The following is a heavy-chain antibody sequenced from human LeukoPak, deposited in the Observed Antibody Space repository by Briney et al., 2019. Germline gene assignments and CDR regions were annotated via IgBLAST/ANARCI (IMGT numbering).Heavy chain of an antibody. J-gene: IGHJ4*02. Sequence: GGSLRLSCAASGFTVSSNYMSWVRQAPGKGLEWVSVIYSGGSTYYADSVKGRFTISRDNSKNTLHLQMNSLRAEDTAVYYCAKSPAYYYDSSSYTRLDYWGQGTLVTVSS. CDR1: GFTVSSNY. D-gene: IGHD3-22*01. CDR2: IYSGGST. V-gene: IGHV3-53*01. CDR3: AKSPAYYYDSSSYTRLDY.